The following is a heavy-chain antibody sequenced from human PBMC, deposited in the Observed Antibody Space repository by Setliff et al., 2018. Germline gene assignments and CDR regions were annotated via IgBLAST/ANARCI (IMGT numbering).Heavy chain of an antibody. Sequence: GSLRLSCAASGFTFSTYSMNWVRQAPGKGLEWVSYISSRSDIIYYADSVKGRFTISRDNAKNSLYLQMNSLRAEDTAVYYCARDVFCSGGSCDNWFDPWGQGTLVTVSS. J-gene: IGHJ5*02. D-gene: IGHD2-15*01. CDR2: ISSRSDII. CDR1: GFTFSTYS. CDR3: ARDVFCSGGSCDNWFDP. V-gene: IGHV3-48*01.